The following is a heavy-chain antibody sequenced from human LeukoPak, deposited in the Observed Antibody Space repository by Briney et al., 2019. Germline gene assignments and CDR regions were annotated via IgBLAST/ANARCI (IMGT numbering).Heavy chain of an antibody. CDR3: ARGWKGAFDI. D-gene: IGHD1-1*01. J-gene: IGHJ3*02. V-gene: IGHV3-30*02. CDR2: IRYDGSDK. CDR1: GFTFSSYG. Sequence: PGGSLRLSCAASGFTFSSYGMHWVRQAPGKGLEWVAFIRYDGSDKYYADSVKGRFTISRDDSKNTLYLQMNSLRAEDTAVYYCARGWKGAFDIWGQGTMVTVSS.